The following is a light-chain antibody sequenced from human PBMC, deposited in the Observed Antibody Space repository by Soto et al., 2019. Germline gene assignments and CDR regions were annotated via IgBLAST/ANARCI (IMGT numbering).Light chain of an antibody. Sequence: EIVMTQSPATLSVSPGERATLSCRASQSVSSNLAWYQQKPGQAPRLLIYGASTRATGIPARFSGSRSGTEFTLTISSLQSEDFAVYYCQQYNWPYPFGQGTKLEIK. CDR3: QQYNWPYP. J-gene: IGKJ2*01. V-gene: IGKV3-15*01. CDR2: GAS. CDR1: QSVSSN.